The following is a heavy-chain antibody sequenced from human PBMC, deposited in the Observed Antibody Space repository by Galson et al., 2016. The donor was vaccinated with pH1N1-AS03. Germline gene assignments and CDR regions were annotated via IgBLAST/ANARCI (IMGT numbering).Heavy chain of an antibody. CDR1: GFTFDDYA. CDR3: TLLQEHL. Sequence: SLRLSCAASGFTFDDYAMHWVRQGPGKGLEWVSGISWNSGSRGYADSVKGRFTISRDNAKNYLYPQMNSLHQGPIGLPPGTLLQEHLWG. V-gene: IGHV3-9*01. J-gene: IGHJ6*01. CDR2: ISWNSGSR.